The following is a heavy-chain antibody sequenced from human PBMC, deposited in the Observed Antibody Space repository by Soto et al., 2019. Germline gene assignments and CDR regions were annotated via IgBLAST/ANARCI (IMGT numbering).Heavy chain of an antibody. Sequence: ASLQVSCKASGGTFSSYAISWVRQAPGQGLEWMGGIIPIFGTANYAQKFQGRVTITADESTSTAYMELSSLRSEDTAVYYCAVSMVRGPNGDWGQGTLVTVSS. CDR2: IIPIFGTA. CDR1: GGTFSSYA. CDR3: AVSMVRGPNGD. D-gene: IGHD3-10*01. V-gene: IGHV1-69*13. J-gene: IGHJ4*02.